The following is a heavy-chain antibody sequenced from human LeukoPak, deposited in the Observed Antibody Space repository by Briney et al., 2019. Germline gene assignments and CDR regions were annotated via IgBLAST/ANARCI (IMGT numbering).Heavy chain of an antibody. D-gene: IGHD2-2*01. CDR2: IDYSGTT. CDR1: GVSITGNYQF. CDR3: GGGLGYCSSTRCPPDS. J-gene: IGHJ5*01. Sequence: PSETLSLTCTVSGVSITGNYQFWSWIRQPPGKGLEGIGYIDYSGTTYYNPSLKCRVNMSRDTSKNQFSLNLNSVTAADTAFYYCGGGLGYCSSTRCPPDSWGQGTLVTVSS. V-gene: IGHV4-30-4*01.